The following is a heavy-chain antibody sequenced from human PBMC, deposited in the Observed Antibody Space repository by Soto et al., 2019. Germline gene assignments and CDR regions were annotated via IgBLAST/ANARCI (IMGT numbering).Heavy chain of an antibody. J-gene: IGHJ4*02. CDR1: GYSFTSYW. V-gene: IGHV5-51*01. CDR2: IYPGDSDT. Sequence: PGESLKISCKGSGYSFTSYWIGWVRQMPGKGLEWMGIIYPGDSDTRYSPSFQGQVTISADKSISTAYLQWSSLKASDTAMYYCARQFRSITETTRVDYWGQGTLVTVSS. CDR3: ARQFRSITETTRVDY. D-gene: IGHD1-20*01.